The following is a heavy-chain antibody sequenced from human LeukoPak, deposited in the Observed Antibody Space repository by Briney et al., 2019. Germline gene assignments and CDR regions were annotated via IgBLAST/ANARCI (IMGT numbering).Heavy chain of an antibody. CDR2: ISYDGSNK. V-gene: IGHV3-30*03. D-gene: IGHD3-22*01. CDR3: ARDTDYYDSSGYYYNYYYYMGV. CDR1: GFTFSSYS. Sequence: GGSLRLSCAASGFTFSSYSMNWVRQAPGKGLEWVAVISYDGSNKYYADSVKGRFTISRDNSKNTLYLQMNSLRAEDTAVYYCARDTDYYDSSGYYYNYYYYMGVWGKGTTVTVSS. J-gene: IGHJ6*03.